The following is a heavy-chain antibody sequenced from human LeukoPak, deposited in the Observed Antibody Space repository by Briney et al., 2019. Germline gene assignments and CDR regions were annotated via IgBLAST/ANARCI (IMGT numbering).Heavy chain of an antibody. CDR2: LNSGGSGT. CDR1: GFTFSSYW. D-gene: IGHD3-22*01. J-gene: IGHJ4*02. CDR3: ASISYDISGYYDY. Sequence: GGSLRLSCAASGFTFSSYWMHWVRQAPGKGLVWVSRLNSGGSGTTYADSVKGRFTISRDNAKNTLYLQMNSLRAEDTAVYLCASISYDISGYYDYWGQGTLVTVSS. V-gene: IGHV3-74*01.